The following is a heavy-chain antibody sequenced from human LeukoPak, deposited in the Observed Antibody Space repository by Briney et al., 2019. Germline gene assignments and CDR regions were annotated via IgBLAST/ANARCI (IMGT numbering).Heavy chain of an antibody. CDR2: ISYDGSNK. CDR1: GFTFSSYA. V-gene: IGHV3-30-3*01. CDR3: ARDSPIRRFLEHKPFDY. J-gene: IGHJ4*02. Sequence: GGSLRLSCAASGFTFSSYAMHWVRQAPGKGLEWVAVISYDGSNKYYADSVKGRFTISRDNSKNTLYLQMNSLRAEDTAVYYCARDSPIRRFLEHKPFDYWGQGTLVTVSS. D-gene: IGHD2/OR15-2a*01.